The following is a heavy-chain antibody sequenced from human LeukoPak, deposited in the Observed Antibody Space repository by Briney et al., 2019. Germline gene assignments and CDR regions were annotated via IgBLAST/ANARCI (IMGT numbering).Heavy chain of an antibody. J-gene: IGHJ5*02. CDR3: ARESWSGSYYDSNSNWFDP. CDR1: GFTFSSYS. CDR2: IYYSGST. Sequence: GSLRLSCAASGFTFSSYSMNWIRQPPGKGLEWIGYIYYSGSTNYNPSLKSRVTLSVDTSKNQFSLKLSSVTAADTAVYYCARESWSGSYYDSNSNWFDPWGQGTLVTVSS. D-gene: IGHD1-26*01. V-gene: IGHV4-59*01.